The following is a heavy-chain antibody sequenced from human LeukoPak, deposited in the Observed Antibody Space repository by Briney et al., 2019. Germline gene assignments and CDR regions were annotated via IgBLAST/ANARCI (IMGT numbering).Heavy chain of an antibody. D-gene: IGHD3-16*01. V-gene: IGHV4-61*02. J-gene: IGHJ4*02. CDR1: GDSIGRGSYY. Sequence: SQTLSLTCAVSGDSIGRGSYYWGWIRQPAGKAPEWIGRIFNTGSTSYNPSLKSRVTISVDTSKNQFSLNLRSVTAADTAVYYCARGLGSHDYWGQGTLVTVSS. CDR2: IFNTGST. CDR3: ARGLGSHDY.